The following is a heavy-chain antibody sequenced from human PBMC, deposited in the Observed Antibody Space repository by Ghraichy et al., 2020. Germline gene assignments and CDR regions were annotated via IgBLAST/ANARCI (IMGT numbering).Heavy chain of an antibody. V-gene: IGHV3-11*01. CDR3: ARHSYYDFWSGYYGTFDY. Sequence: GGSLRLSCAASGFTFSDYYMSWIRQAPGMGLEWISYISSSGSTIYYADSVKGRFTISRDNAKNSLYLQMNSLRAEDTAVYYCARHSYYDFWSGYYGTFDYWGQGTLVTVSS. CDR2: ISSSGSTI. D-gene: IGHD3-3*01. CDR1: GFTFSDYY. J-gene: IGHJ4*02.